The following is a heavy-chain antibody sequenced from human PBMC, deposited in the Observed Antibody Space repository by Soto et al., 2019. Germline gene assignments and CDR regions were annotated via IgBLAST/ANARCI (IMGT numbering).Heavy chain of an antibody. CDR2: IQSGGTT. D-gene: IGHD2-15*01. Sequence: EVQLVESGGGLVQPGGSLRLSCAASGFTVSSKYMTWVRQAPGKGLEWVSLIQSGGTTYYADSVKGRFTISRDTSENTLHLQMDSLRVEDTAVHYCARDDVLCDGGRCYGIPLDVWGKRTTVTVSS. CDR3: ARDDVLCDGGRCYGIPLDV. CDR1: GFTVSSKY. V-gene: IGHV3-66*01. J-gene: IGHJ6*04.